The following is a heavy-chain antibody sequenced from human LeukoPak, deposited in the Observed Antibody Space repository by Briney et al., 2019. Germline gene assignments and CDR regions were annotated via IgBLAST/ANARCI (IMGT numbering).Heavy chain of an antibody. J-gene: IGHJ5*02. Sequence: ASVKVSCKASGYTFTGYYMHWVRQAPGQGLEWMGWINPNSGGTNYAQKFQGRVTMTRDTSISTAYMELSRLRSDDTAVYYCARVNDFWSGYYTGVDNWFDPWGQGTLVTVPS. D-gene: IGHD3-3*01. CDR1: GYTFTGYY. V-gene: IGHV1-2*02. CDR3: ARVNDFWSGYYTGVDNWFDP. CDR2: INPNSGGT.